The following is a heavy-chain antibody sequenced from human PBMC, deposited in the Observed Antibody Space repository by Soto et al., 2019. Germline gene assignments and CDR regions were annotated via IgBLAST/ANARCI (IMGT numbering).Heavy chain of an antibody. Sequence: GSLRLSCAASGFSFSSYAMSWVRQAPGKGLEWVSAISGSGGSTYYADSVKGRFTISRDNSKNTLYLQMNSLRAEDTAVYYCAKDVTVTTFRGNWFDPWGQGTLVTVSS. CDR1: GFSFSSYA. CDR2: ISGSGGST. CDR3: AKDVTVTTFRGNWFDP. V-gene: IGHV3-23*01. D-gene: IGHD4-17*01. J-gene: IGHJ5*02.